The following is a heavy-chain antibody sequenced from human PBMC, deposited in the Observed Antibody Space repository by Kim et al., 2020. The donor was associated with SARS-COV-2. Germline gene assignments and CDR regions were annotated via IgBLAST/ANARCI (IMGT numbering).Heavy chain of an antibody. CDR2: ISSSSSYI. CDR3: ARSLPGGYYSP. D-gene: IGHD3-10*01. V-gene: IGHV3-21*01. CDR1: GFTFSSYS. J-gene: IGHJ5*02. Sequence: GGSLRLSCAASGFTFSSYSMNWVRQAPGKGLEWVSSISSSSSYIYYADSVKGRFTISRDNAKNSLYLQMNSLRAEDTAVYYCARSLPGGYYSPWGQGTLVTVSS.